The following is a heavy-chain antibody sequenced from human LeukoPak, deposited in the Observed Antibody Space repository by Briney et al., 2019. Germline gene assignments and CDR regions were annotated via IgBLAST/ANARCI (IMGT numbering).Heavy chain of an antibody. CDR3: ARASWVSTTDAVR. CDR2: IRGNGET. D-gene: IGHD1-14*01. Sequence: PGGSLRLSCVATGLSFSSFAMSWARQGPARGLEWVSSIRGNGETFYGDSVKGRFTLYSDSSTNTVYFQLNNLRVEDTAIYYCARASWVSTTDAVRWGQGTLVTVSS. V-gene: IGHV3-23*01. CDR1: GLSFSSFA. J-gene: IGHJ4*02.